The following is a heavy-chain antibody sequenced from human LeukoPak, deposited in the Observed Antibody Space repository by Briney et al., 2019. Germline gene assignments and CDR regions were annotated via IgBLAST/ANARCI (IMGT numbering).Heavy chain of an antibody. CDR1: GGSGGSISSSNY. CDR2: IYHSGST. J-gene: IGHJ4*02. V-gene: IGHV4-4*02. Sequence: SGTLSLTCAVSGGSGGSISSSNYWSWVRQPPGKGLEWIGEIYHSGSTYYNPSLKSRVTISVDRSKNQFSLKLSSVTAADTAVYYCARGAPPQNWGQGALVTVSS. CDR3: ARGAPPQN.